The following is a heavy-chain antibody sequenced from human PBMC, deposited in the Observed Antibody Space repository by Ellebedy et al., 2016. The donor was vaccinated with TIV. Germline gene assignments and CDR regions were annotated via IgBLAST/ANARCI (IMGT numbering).Heavy chain of an antibody. Sequence: SETLSLTXTVSGGSISSYYWSWIRQPPGKGLEWIGYIYYSGSTNYNPSLKSRLTISVDTSKNQFSLKLSSVTAADTAVYYCARAPYDSSGYFYWGQGTLVTVSS. V-gene: IGHV4-59*12. D-gene: IGHD3-22*01. J-gene: IGHJ4*02. CDR1: GGSISSYY. CDR2: IYYSGST. CDR3: ARAPYDSSGYFY.